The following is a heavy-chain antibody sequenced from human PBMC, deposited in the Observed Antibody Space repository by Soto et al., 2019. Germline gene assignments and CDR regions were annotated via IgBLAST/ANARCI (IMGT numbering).Heavy chain of an antibody. CDR1: GFTFSRYG. D-gene: IGHD6-25*01. CDR2: ISYDGRDI. CDR3: ASDQRNYICYRMDV. J-gene: IGHJ6*02. Sequence: QVQLVESGGGVVQPGRSLRLSCAASGFTFSRYGMHWVRQAPGKGLEWVAYISYDGRDIHYADSVKGRFTISRDNSKNTLSLQMNSLRAEDTAVYSCASDQRNYICYRMDVWGQGTTVTVSS. V-gene: IGHV3-30*03.